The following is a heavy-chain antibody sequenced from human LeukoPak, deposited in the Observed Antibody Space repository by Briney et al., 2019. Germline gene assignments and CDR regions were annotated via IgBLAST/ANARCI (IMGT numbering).Heavy chain of an antibody. CDR2: ISGSGSST. CDR1: GFTFSSYA. J-gene: IGHJ4*02. Sequence: GGSLRLSCAASGFTFSSYAMSWVRQAPGKGVEWVSAISGSGSSTYYADSVRGRFTISRDNSKNTLYLQMNSLRAEDTAVYYCAKKNRYCSSTSCYALGDYWGQGTLVTVSS. V-gene: IGHV3-23*01. CDR3: AKKNRYCSSTSCYALGDY. D-gene: IGHD2-2*01.